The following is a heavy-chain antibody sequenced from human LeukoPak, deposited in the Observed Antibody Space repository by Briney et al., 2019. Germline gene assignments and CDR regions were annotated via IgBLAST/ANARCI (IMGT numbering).Heavy chain of an antibody. CDR2: INPSGGST. V-gene: IGHV1-46*01. CDR3: ARATSYRGIAAAGDNYYYYGMDV. CDR1: GYTFTGYY. J-gene: IGHJ6*02. Sequence: ASVKVSCKASGYTFTGYYMHWVRQAPGQGLEWMGIINPSGGSTSYAQKFQGRVTMTRDTSTSTVYMELSSLRSEDTAVYYCARATSYRGIAAAGDNYYYYGMDVWGQGTTVTVSS. D-gene: IGHD6-13*01.